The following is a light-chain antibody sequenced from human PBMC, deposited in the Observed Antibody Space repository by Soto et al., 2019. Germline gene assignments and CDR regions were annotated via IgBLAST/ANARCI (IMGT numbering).Light chain of an antibody. Sequence: EIVMTQSPASLSVSPGERVTLSCRAGQSVDGYLAWYQQKPGQAPRLLIYGASTRATGVTARFRGGGSGTEFTLTISSLQSEDSAVYYCQQYHKWPPITFGQGTRLEI. CDR2: GAS. CDR3: QQYHKWPPIT. CDR1: QSVDGY. J-gene: IGKJ5*01. V-gene: IGKV3-15*01.